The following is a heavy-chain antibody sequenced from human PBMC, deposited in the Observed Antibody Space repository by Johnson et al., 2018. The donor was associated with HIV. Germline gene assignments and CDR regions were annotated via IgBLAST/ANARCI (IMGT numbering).Heavy chain of an antibody. CDR2: IGTAGNT. D-gene: IGHD1-26*01. V-gene: IGHV3-13*01. Sequence: VQLVESGGGLVQPGRSLRLSCAASGFTFDDYAMHWVRQATGKGLEWVSAIGTAGNTYYPGSVKGRFTISRDNAKNSLYLQITSLRAEDTALYYCARQGGANDAFDIWGQGTMVTVSS. CDR1: GFTFDDYA. J-gene: IGHJ3*02. CDR3: ARQGGANDAFDI.